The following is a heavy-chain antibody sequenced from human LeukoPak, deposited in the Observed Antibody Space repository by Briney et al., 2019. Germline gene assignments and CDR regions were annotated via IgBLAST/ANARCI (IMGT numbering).Heavy chain of an antibody. J-gene: IGHJ5*02. CDR3: ARDLGVTHSNWFDP. CDR1: GGSISSYY. V-gene: IGHV4-59*01. Sequence: PSETLSLTCTVSGGSISSYYWSWIRQPPGKGLEWIGYIYYSGSTNYNPSLKSRVTISVDTSKNQFSLKLSSVTAADTAVYYCARDLGVTHSNWFDPWGQGTLVTVSS. CDR2: IYYSGST. D-gene: IGHD3-16*01.